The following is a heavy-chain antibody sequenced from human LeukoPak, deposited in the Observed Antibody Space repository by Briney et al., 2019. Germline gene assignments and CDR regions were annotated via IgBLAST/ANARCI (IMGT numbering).Heavy chain of an antibody. D-gene: IGHD3-22*01. CDR1: GYTFTSYD. CDR2: MNPNSGNS. Sequence: ASVKVSCKASGYTFTSYDINWVRQATGQGLEWMGWMNPNSGNSGYAQKFQGRVTMTRSTSLNTAYMELSSLRSEDTAVYYCARGQTEYDSSGSHYHNGMDVWGHGTTVTVSS. J-gene: IGHJ6*02. V-gene: IGHV1-8*01. CDR3: ARGQTEYDSSGSHYHNGMDV.